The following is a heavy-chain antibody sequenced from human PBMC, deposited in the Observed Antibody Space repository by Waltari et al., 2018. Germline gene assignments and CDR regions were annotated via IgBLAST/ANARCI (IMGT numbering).Heavy chain of an antibody. CDR1: GDSINTDSYY. Sequence: QLQLQESGPRLVKPSETLSLTCSVSGDSINTDSYYWGWIRQSPGKTLEWIGRVHSTGNTDYNPSLKSRRSISIDASKNQFSLNLTSVTTADTATYFCARRWGGRLGPNKDRPPFDYWGQGTLVTVSS. D-gene: IGHD3-16*01. CDR2: VHSTGNT. CDR3: ARRWGGRLGPNKDRPPFDY. J-gene: IGHJ4*02. V-gene: IGHV4-39*01.